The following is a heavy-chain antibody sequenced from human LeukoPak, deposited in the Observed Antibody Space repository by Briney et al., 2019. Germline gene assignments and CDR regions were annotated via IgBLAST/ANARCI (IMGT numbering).Heavy chain of an antibody. CDR1: GGSISSYY. D-gene: IGHD5-18*01. CDR3: AGLGVLGYSYGHKDYYYGMDV. Sequence: SETLSLTCTVSGGSISSYYWSWIRQPPGKGLEWIGYIYYSGSTNYNPSLKSRVTISVDTSKNQFSLKLSSVTAADTAVYYYAGLGVLGYSYGHKDYYYGMDVWGQGTTVTVSS. J-gene: IGHJ6*02. V-gene: IGHV4-59*01. CDR2: IYYSGST.